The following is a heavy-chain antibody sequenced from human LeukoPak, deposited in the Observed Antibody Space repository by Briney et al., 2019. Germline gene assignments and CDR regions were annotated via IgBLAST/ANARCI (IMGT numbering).Heavy chain of an antibody. V-gene: IGHV4-34*01. D-gene: IGHD3-3*01. CDR2: INHSGST. CDR1: GVYFSSSGCY. CDR3: ARGISRRYDFWSGYYYYYYMDV. J-gene: IGHJ6*03. Sequence: PSETLSLTCSVSGVYFSSSGCYWGWIRQPPGKGLEWIGEINHSGSTNYNPSLKSRVTISVDTSKNQFSLKLSSVTAADTAVYYCARGISRRYDFWSGYYYYYYMDVWGKGTTVTVSS.